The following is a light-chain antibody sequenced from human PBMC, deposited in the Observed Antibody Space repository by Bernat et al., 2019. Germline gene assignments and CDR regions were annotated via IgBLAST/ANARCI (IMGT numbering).Light chain of an antibody. J-gene: IGKJ4*01. CDR3: QQYNHYPLT. V-gene: IGKV1-16*01. CDR2: ATS. CDR1: EAINNY. Sequence: DIEMTQFPSSVSASVGDRVTITCRASEAINNYLAWLQQRPGESPKPLIYATSTLQTGVPSRFSGGGSGTDFTLTISNLQPEEFATYYCQQYNHYPLTFGGGTTVEIK.